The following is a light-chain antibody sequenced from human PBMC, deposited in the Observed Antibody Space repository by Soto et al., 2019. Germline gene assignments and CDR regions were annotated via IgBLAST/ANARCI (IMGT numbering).Light chain of an antibody. CDR2: EVR. CDR1: SHDIGGYKY. CDR3: CAYTSTSALYV. V-gene: IGLV2-14*01. Sequence: QSALTQPASVSGSPGQSITISFTGTSHDIGGYKYVSWYQQHPGKAPKLMIYEVRNRPSGVSNRFSDSKSGNTASLTISGLQTEDEADYYCCAYTSTSALYVFGTGTKLTVL. J-gene: IGLJ1*01.